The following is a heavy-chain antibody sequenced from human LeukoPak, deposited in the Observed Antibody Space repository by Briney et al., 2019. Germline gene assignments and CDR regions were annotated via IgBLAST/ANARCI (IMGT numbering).Heavy chain of an antibody. D-gene: IGHD7-27*01. J-gene: IGHJ5*02. Sequence: PSETLSLTCTVCGGSISSYYWSWIRQPAGKGLEWIGRIYTSGSTNYNPSLNSRVTMSVDTSKNQFSLKLSSVTAADTAVYYCARDREAVANWGYDWFDPWGQGTLVTVSS. CDR2: IYTSGST. CDR3: ARDREAVANWGYDWFDP. CDR1: GGSISSYY. V-gene: IGHV4-4*07.